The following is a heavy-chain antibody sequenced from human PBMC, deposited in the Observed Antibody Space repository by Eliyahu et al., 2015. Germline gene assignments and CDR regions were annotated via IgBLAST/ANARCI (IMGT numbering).Heavy chain of an antibody. Sequence: QVHLVESGGGVVQPGRSLRLSCTASGFNFNNYDMHXVRQAPGKGLEWVAVISDDGSNEYYAHSVKGRFTISRDNSKNTLYLQMNSLRGEDTAAYYCAKVPEYYYGLDVWGQGTTVTVSS. CDR1: GFNFNNYD. V-gene: IGHV3-30*18. J-gene: IGHJ6*02. CDR2: ISDDGSNE. CDR3: AKVPEYYYGLDV.